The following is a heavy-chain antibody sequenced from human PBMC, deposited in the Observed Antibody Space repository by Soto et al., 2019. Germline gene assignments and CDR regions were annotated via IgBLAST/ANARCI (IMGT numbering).Heavy chain of an antibody. CDR2: IWYDGSNK. CDR3: ARILYPYYFDY. D-gene: IGHD2-15*01. Sequence: QVQLVESGGGVVQPGRSLRLSCAASGFTFSSYGMHWVRQAPGKGLEWVAVIWYDGSNKYYADSVKGRFTISRDNSKKTLYLKMNSLSAEDTAVYYCARILYPYYFDYWGQGTLVAV. CDR1: GFTFSSYG. J-gene: IGHJ4*02. V-gene: IGHV3-33*01.